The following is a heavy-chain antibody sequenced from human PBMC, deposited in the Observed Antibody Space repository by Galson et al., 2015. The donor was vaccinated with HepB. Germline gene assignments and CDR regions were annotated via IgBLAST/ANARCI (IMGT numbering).Heavy chain of an antibody. CDR1: GFTFSRST. D-gene: IGHD4-17*01. CDR2: ISTTGTTI. Sequence: SLRLSCATSGFTFSRSTMPWVRQAPGKGLEWISYISTTGTTIYYADSVKGRFTISRDTSLYLQMNSLRDEDSAVYYCARVRCVAARSGYFERWGRGTLVPVPA. V-gene: IGHV3-48*02. J-gene: IGHJ1*01. CDR3: ARVRCVAARSGYFER.